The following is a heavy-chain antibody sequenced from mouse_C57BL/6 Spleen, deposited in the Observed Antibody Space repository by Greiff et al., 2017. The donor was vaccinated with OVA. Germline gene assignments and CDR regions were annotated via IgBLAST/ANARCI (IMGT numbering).Heavy chain of an antibody. CDR3: ATLSWDWYFDV. Sequence: EVKLVESGGGLVKPGGSLKLSCAASGFTFSDYGMHWVRQAPEKGLEWVAYISSGSSTICYADTVKGRFTISRDNAKNTLFLQLTSLRSEDTAMDYCATLSWDWYFDVWGTGTTVTVSS. CDR2: ISSGSSTI. CDR1: GFTFSDYG. D-gene: IGHD1-1*01. V-gene: IGHV5-17*01. J-gene: IGHJ1*03.